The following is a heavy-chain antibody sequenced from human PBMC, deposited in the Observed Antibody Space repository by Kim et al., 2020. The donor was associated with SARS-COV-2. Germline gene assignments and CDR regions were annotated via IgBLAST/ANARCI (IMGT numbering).Heavy chain of an antibody. CDR1: GGSINIPY. CDR3: AGESTICTTEHCCFELGY. V-gene: IGHV4-59*11. CDR2: LHSNGAR. Sequence: SETLSLTCTVSGGSINIPYWTWIRQPPGKGLEWIGYLHSNGARKYNSSLSSRLSMSLDASQNQFSLKLTSVTAADTAVYYCAGESTICTTEHCCFELGYWGQRVQVTVSS. D-gene: IGHD2-8*01. J-gene: IGHJ4*02.